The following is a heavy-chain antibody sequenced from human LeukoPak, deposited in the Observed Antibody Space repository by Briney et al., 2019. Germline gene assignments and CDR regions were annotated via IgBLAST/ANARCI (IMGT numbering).Heavy chain of an antibody. CDR1: GYTFTSYV. D-gene: IGHD2-2*01. Sequence: ASVKVSCKASGYTFTSYVISWVRQAAGQGLEWMGWISAYNGNTNYAQKLQGRVTMTTDTSTSTAYMEVRSLRSDDTAVYFCARATALVPAAFYWGQGTLVTVSS. J-gene: IGHJ4*02. CDR3: ARATALVPAAFY. CDR2: ISAYNGNT. V-gene: IGHV1-18*01.